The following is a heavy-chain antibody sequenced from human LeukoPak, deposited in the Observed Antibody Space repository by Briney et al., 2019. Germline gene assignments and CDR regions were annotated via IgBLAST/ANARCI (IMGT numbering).Heavy chain of an antibody. J-gene: IGHJ6*03. Sequence: SVKVSCKASGYTFTSYGISWVRQAPGQGLEWMGGIIPIFGTANYAQKFQGRVTITTDESTSTAYMELSSLRSEDTAVYYCARVGDCSSTSCPRGYYYYYYMDVWGKGTTVTVSS. CDR3: ARVGDCSSTSCPRGYYYYYYMDV. D-gene: IGHD2-2*01. V-gene: IGHV1-69*05. CDR2: IIPIFGTA. CDR1: GYTFTSYG.